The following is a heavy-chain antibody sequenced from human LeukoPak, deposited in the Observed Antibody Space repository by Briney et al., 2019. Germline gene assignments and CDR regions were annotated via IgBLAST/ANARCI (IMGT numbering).Heavy chain of an antibody. V-gene: IGHV3-7*01. CDR3: ATYTRWVAGDV. Sequence: GGSLRLSCAASGFTFSDSWMSWVRQAPGKGLEWVANMNQDGSAKGYVDSVKGRFTISRENARNSLYLQMSSLRPEDKAVYYCATYTRWVAGDVWGQGTTVTVSS. CDR2: MNQDGSAK. D-gene: IGHD3-16*01. CDR1: GFTFSDSW. J-gene: IGHJ6*02.